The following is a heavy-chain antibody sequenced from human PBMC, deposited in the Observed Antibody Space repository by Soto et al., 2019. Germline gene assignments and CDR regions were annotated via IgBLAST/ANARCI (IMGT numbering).Heavy chain of an antibody. J-gene: IGHJ5*02. CDR2: ISGSGGDT. D-gene: IGHD6-13*01. Sequence: GGSLRLSCSASGFTFTSYAMSWVRQAPGKGLEWVSGISGSGGDTKNADSVKGRFTISRDNAKNSLYLQMNSLRAEDTALYYCAKGVSGGSWYHNWLDPWGQGTLVTVSS. V-gene: IGHV3-23*01. CDR1: GFTFTSYA. CDR3: AKGVSGGSWYHNWLDP.